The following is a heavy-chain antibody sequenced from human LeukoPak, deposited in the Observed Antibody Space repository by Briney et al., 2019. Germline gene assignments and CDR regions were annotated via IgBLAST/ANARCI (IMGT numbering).Heavy chain of an antibody. D-gene: IGHD2-15*01. J-gene: IGHJ5*02. CDR3: ARRGSGLVVAATPWFDP. V-gene: IGHV4-38-2*01. Sequence: SETLSLACAVSGYSISSGYHWGWIRQPPGKGLEWIGTISHSGSTYYNPSLKSRVTISVDTSKNQFSLKLSSVTAADTAVYYCARRGSGLVVAATPWFDPWGQGTLVTVSS. CDR1: GYSISSGYH. CDR2: ISHSGST.